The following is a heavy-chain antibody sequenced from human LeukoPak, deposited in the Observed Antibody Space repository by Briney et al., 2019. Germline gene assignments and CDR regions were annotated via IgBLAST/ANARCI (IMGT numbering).Heavy chain of an antibody. V-gene: IGHV1-2*02. CDR1: GYTFTGYY. CDR3: ARDLAAITTGSHNWFDP. J-gene: IGHJ5*02. Sequence: ASVKVSCKASGYTFTGYYMHWVRQAPGQGLEWRGWINPKSGGTNYAKKFQGRVTMTRDTSISAAFMELSRLTSDDTAVYYCARDLAAITTGSHNWFDPWGQGTLVTVSS. CDR2: INPKSGGT. D-gene: IGHD3-22*01.